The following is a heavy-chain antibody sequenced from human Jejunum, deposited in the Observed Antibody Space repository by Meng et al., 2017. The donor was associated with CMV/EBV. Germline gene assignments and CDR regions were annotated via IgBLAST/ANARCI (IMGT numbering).Heavy chain of an antibody. V-gene: IGHV3-30-3*02. CDR1: FSNYA. CDR2: ISYNGAYR. Sequence: FSNYAMHWVRRAPGKGLERVAVISYNGAYRFYADSVKGRFTISRDSSENTVYLQMNSLRPEDTAVYFCVKDGPSDFFESGGDRFDHWGQGIQVTVSS. D-gene: IGHD2-21*02. J-gene: IGHJ4*02. CDR3: VKDGPSDFFESGGDRFDH.